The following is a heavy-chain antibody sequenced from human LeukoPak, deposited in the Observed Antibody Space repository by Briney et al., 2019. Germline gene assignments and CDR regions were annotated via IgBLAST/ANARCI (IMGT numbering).Heavy chain of an antibody. D-gene: IGHD3-3*01. CDR3: ARTYDFGRGPPGDAFDN. J-gene: IGHJ3*02. CDR2: IDARSGIT. Sequence: GGSLRLSCAASGLTFSSYAMSWLRQAPGKGPEWVSYIDARSGITYYADSVQGRFTISRDNAKESVFLQMNRLRVDDTAVYYCARTYDFGRGPPGDAFDNWGQGTPVTVSS. CDR1: GLTFSSYA. V-gene: IGHV3-48*01.